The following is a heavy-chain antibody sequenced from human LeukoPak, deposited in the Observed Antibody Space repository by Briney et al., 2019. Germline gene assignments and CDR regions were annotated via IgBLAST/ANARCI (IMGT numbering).Heavy chain of an antibody. D-gene: IGHD2-15*01. CDR3: AKDEEGVVAATLDY. CDR2: ISYDGSNK. Sequence: QPGGSLRLSCAASGFTFSSYGMHWVRQAPGKGLEWVAVISYDGSNKYYADSVKGRFTISRDNSKNTLYLQMNSLRAEDTAVYYCAKDEEGVVAATLDYWGQGTLVTVSS. CDR1: GFTFSSYG. J-gene: IGHJ4*02. V-gene: IGHV3-30*18.